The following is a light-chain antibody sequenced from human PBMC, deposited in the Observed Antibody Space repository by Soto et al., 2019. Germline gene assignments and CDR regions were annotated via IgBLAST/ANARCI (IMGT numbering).Light chain of an antibody. V-gene: IGLV1-40*01. CDR3: QSYDSRLSAYV. Sequence: QSVLTQPPSVSWAPGQRVTISCTGSNSNIGAGYDVHWYLQLPGTAPKLLVYTNNNRPSGVPDRFSGSKSGTSASLAITGLQAEDEADYYCQSYDSRLSAYVFGTGTKGTVL. J-gene: IGLJ1*01. CDR1: NSNIGAGYD. CDR2: TNN.